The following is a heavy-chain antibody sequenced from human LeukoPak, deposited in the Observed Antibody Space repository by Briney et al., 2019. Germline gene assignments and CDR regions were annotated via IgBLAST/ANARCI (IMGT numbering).Heavy chain of an antibody. J-gene: IGHJ4*02. CDR1: GYTFTSYA. D-gene: IGHD5-24*01. CDR3: ARSRIGWLQNPAAFDY. Sequence: GASVKVSCKASGYTFTSYAMNWVRQAPGQGLEWMGWINTNTGNPTYAQGFTGRFVFSLDTAVSTPYLQISSLKAEDTAVYYCARSRIGWLQNPAAFDYWGQGTLVTVSS. CDR2: INTNTGNP. V-gene: IGHV7-4-1*02.